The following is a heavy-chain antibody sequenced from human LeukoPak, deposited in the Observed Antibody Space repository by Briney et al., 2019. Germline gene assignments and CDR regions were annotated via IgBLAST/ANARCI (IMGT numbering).Heavy chain of an antibody. V-gene: IGHV3-53*01. D-gene: IGHD2-21*02. CDR1: GFIVSSTY. CDR2: INSGGTT. J-gene: IGHJ4*01. Sequence: QPGGSLRLSCAASGFIVSSTYMNWVRQAPGKGLEWISVINSGGTTYYADSVKGRFTISRDDSNNMLFLQMNSLTAEDTAVYYCARDRGAYCGGDCYLGFDYWGRGTLVTVSS. CDR3: ARDRGAYCGGDCYLGFDY.